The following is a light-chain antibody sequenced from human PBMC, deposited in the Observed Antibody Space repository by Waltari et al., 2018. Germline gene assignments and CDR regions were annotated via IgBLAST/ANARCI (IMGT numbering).Light chain of an antibody. V-gene: IGLV2-8*01. CDR1: SSDIGA. CDR2: DVT. Sequence: QSALTQPPSASGSPGQSVTISCTGASSDIGAVSWYQHHPGKAPKLMIYDVTKRPSGVPDRVSGSGSGNTASLTVSVLQPEEEADYYCTSDAGSNSNSFYVFGTGTKVTVL. J-gene: IGLJ1*01. CDR3: TSDAGSNSNSFYV.